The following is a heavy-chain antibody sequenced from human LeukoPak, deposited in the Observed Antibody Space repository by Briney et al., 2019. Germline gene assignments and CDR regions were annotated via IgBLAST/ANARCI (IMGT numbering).Heavy chain of an antibody. Sequence: ASVTVSFKASAYTFTRYGISWVRQAPGQGLEWMGWISCYNGNTHYAQNYQGRLTMTTETSTSTAYMELRSLRSDDKAVYYCARDPSNTSGYNAWFDYWGQGTLVTVSS. D-gene: IGHD3-22*01. CDR3: ARDPSNTSGYNAWFDY. CDR1: AYTFTRYG. V-gene: IGHV1-18*01. J-gene: IGHJ4*02. CDR2: ISCYNGNT.